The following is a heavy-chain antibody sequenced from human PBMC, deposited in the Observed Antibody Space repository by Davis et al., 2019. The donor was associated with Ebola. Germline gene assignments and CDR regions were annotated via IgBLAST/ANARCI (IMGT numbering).Heavy chain of an antibody. CDR2: MNPNSGNT. CDR1: GYTFTSYD. Sequence: ASVKVSCKASGYTFTSYDINWVRQATGQGLEWMGWMNPNSGNTGYAQKLQGRVTMTTDTSTSTAYMELRSLRSDDTAVYYCARERGSSFIYYYYGMDVWGQGTTVTVSS. D-gene: IGHD1-1*01. J-gene: IGHJ6*02. CDR3: ARERGSSFIYYYYGMDV. V-gene: IGHV1-8*01.